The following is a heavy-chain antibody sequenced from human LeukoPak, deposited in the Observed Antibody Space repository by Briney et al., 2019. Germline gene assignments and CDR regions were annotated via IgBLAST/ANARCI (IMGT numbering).Heavy chain of an antibody. D-gene: IGHD3-22*01. CDR1: GFTFSHYW. CDR3: TTDLGDSSGYYYYYFDY. V-gene: IGHV3-15*01. Sequence: GGSLSLSSAASGFTFSHYWMTWDRQAPGKGLEWVGRIKSKTDGGTPDYAAPVKGRFTISRDDSKNTLYLQMNSLKTEDTAVYYCTTDLGDSSGYYYYYFDYWGQGTLVTVSS. CDR2: IKSKTDGGTP. J-gene: IGHJ4*02.